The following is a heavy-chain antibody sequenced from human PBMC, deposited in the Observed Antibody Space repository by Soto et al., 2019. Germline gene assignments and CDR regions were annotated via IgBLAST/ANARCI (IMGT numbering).Heavy chain of an antibody. Sequence: SETLSLTCSVSGGSISSHSHYWGWIRQPPGKGLEWIGSIYFSGRNYYNPSLKSRVTMSADTSKNQFSLKLSSVTAADTAVYYCARDRYDFWSGYYTFWFDPWGQGTLVTVSS. CDR3: ARDRYDFWSGYYTFWFDP. V-gene: IGHV4-39*07. CDR2: IYFSGRN. CDR1: GGSISSHSHY. J-gene: IGHJ5*02. D-gene: IGHD3-3*01.